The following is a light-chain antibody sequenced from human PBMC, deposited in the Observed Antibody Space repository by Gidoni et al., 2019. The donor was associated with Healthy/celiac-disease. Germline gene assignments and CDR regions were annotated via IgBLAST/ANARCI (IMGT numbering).Light chain of an antibody. V-gene: IGLV2-11*01. CDR2: DVS. CDR1: SSDVGCYTY. J-gene: IGLJ2*01. CDR3: CSYAGSYTLV. Sequence: QSALTQTRPVSGSPGQAVTISCTGTSSDVGCYTYLSWYQQHPGKAPKLMISDVSKRPSGFPDRFSGSKSGNTASLTISGLQAEDEADYYCCSYAGSYTLVFGGGTKLTVL.